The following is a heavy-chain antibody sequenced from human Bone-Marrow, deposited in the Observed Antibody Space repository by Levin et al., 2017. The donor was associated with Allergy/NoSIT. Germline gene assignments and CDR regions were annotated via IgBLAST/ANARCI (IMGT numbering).Heavy chain of an antibody. V-gene: IGHV1-2*02. Sequence: ASVKVSCKASGFAFTDYYMHWGRQAPGQGLEWLGWINPNNGATKYALKFQDRVTMIRDKSISTAYMEFRRLRSADTAVFSCASAPAVTRDGYFDLWGRGTLVSVSS. CDR1: GFAFTDYY. CDR3: ASAPAVTRDGYFDL. J-gene: IGHJ2*01. D-gene: IGHD4-17*01. CDR2: INPNNGAT.